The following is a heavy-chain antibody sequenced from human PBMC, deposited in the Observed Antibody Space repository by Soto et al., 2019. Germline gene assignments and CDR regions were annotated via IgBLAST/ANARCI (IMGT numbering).Heavy chain of an antibody. CDR1: VFSFGSYA. CDR3: ARWSYLDY. D-gene: IGHD3-3*01. J-gene: IGHJ4*02. V-gene: IGHV3-23*01. Sequence: PGGSLRLSCASSVFSFGSYALSWVRQSPGKWLEWVSTISGSDGKTFYADSVKGRFSISRDTSQSTLYLQMNSLRADDTAMYYCARWSYLDYWGQGTRVTVS. CDR2: ISGSDGKT.